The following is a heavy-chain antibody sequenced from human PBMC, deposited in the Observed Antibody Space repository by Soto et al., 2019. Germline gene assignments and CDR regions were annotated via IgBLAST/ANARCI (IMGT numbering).Heavy chain of an antibody. CDR1: GFTFSSYW. J-gene: IGHJ6*02. CDR3: ARVRTENYYGMDV. V-gene: IGHV3-7*03. CDR2: IKQDGSEK. Sequence: GGSLRLSCAASGFTFSSYWMSWVRQAPGKGLEWVANIKQDGSEKYYVDSVKGRFAISRDNGKNTLYLQMNSLRAEDTAIYYCARVRTENYYGMDVWGQGTTVTVSS.